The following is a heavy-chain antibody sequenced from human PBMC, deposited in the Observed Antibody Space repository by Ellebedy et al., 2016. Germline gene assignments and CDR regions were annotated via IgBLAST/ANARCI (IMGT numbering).Heavy chain of an antibody. CDR1: GLTFDDYT. D-gene: IGHD5-24*01. J-gene: IGHJ4*02. CDR3: AKESGAGYNHFDY. Sequence: SLKISCAASGLTFDDYTMHWVRQDPGKGLEWVSGISWNSHYIGYADSVKGRFTISRDNAKKSLYLQMNSLRAEDTAVFYCAKESGAGYNHFDYWGQGTLVTVSS. V-gene: IGHV3-9*01. CDR2: ISWNSHYI.